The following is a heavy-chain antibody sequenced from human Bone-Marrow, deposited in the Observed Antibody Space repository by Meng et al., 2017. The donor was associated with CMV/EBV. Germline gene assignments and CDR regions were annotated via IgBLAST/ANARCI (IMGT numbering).Heavy chain of an antibody. CDR3: AGEGPDDPIFDY. CDR2: ISKDGSNK. Sequence: GESLKISCAASGFILSRFPMHWVRQAPGKGLVWVAFISKDGSNKVLADSVKGRFTISRDNSRNRLALQISGLRTEDTAVYFCAGEGPDDPIFDYWGQGALVTVSS. V-gene: IGHV3-30*04. D-gene: IGHD3-3*01. CDR1: GFILSRFP. J-gene: IGHJ4*02.